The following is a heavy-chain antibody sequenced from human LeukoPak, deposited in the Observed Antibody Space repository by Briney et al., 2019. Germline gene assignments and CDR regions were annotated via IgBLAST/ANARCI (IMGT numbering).Heavy chain of an antibody. CDR2: INHSGST. J-gene: IGHJ4*02. CDR1: GGSFSGYY. D-gene: IGHD3-10*01. CDR3: ARDLITMVRGVIMSRVIGDY. V-gene: IGHV4-34*01. Sequence: KPSETLSLTCAVYGGSFSGYYWSWIRQPPGKGLEWIGEINHSGSTNYNPSLKSRVTISVDTSKNQFSLKLSSVTAADTAVYYCARDLITMVRGVIMSRVIGDYWGQGTLVTVSS.